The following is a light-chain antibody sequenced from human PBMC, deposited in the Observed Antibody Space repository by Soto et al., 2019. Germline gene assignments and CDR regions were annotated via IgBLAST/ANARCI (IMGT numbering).Light chain of an antibody. CDR3: QQYDILPIT. CDR1: QDINIY. V-gene: IGKV1-33*01. CDR2: DAS. Sequence: DIQITQSPASLFASVRDRVTITCQATQDINIYLNWYQQKPGKAPNLLIYDASNLEIGVPSRFSGSGSGTHFTFTISSLQTEDIGTYYCQQYDILPITFGRGTRLEIK. J-gene: IGKJ5*01.